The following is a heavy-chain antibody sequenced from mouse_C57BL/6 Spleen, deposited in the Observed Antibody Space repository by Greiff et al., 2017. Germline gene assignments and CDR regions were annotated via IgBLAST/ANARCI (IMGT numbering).Heavy chain of an antibody. J-gene: IGHJ4*01. D-gene: IGHD2-4*01. Sequence: QVQLQQSGAELVKPGASVKISCKASGYAFSSYWMNWVKQRPGKGLEWIGQIYPGDGDTKYNGKFKGKATLTAAKSSTPAYMQLSSRTSVDSAVYFCAGMGLRRGGAMDYWGQGTSVTVSS. V-gene: IGHV1-80*01. CDR1: GYAFSSYW. CDR3: AGMGLRRGGAMDY. CDR2: IYPGDGDT.